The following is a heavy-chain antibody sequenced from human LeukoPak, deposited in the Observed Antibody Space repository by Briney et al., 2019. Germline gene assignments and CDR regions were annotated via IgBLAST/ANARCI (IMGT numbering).Heavy chain of an antibody. CDR3: VALGNHRYNWFDP. CDR2: ISAYNGYT. V-gene: IGHV1-18*01. D-gene: IGHD1-14*01. CDR1: GYTFTNYG. J-gene: IGHJ5*02. Sequence: GASVKVSCKASGYTFTNYGITWVRQAPGQGLEWMGWISAYNGYTNYAQKFQGRVTMTTDTSTSTAYMEVRSLRSDDTAVYYCVALGNHRYNWFDPWGQGTLVTVSS.